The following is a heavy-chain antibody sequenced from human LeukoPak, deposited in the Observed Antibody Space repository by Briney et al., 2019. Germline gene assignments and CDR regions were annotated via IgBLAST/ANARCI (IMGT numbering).Heavy chain of an antibody. CDR2: MNPNSYNT. CDR1: GYTFTNYD. Sequence: ASVKDSCKASGYTFTNYDINWVRQATGHGLEWMGWMNPNSYNTGYAQKFQGKVTMTRNTSISTAYMELSSLTSEDTAVYYCARGRGRHLNWFDPWGQGTLVTVSS. V-gene: IGHV1-8*01. J-gene: IGHJ5*02. D-gene: IGHD2-15*01. CDR3: ARGRGRHLNWFDP.